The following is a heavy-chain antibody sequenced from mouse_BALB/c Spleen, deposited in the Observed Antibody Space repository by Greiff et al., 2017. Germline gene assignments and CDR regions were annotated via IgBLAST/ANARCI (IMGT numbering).Heavy chain of an antibody. CDR1: GFSLTSYG. V-gene: IGHV2-9*02. D-gene: IGHD4-1*01. CDR2: IWAGGST. CDR3: ARASWDVGFAY. Sequence: VQRVESGPGLVAPSQSLFITCTVSGFSLTSYGVHGVRQPPGKGLEWLGVIWAGGSTNYNSALMSRLSISKDNSKSQVFLNMNSLQTDDTAMYYCARASWDVGFAYWGQGTLVTVSA. J-gene: IGHJ3*01.